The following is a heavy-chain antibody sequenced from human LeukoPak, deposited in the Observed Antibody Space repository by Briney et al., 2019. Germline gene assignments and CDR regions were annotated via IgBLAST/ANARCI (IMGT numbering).Heavy chain of an antibody. CDR1: GVTFRSYS. Sequence: GGSLRLSCAASGVTFRSYSMNWVRQAPGKGLEWASSISSSSSYIYYADSVKGRFTISRDNAKNSLYLQMNSLRAEDTAVYYCAREAGSGSSYWGQGTLVTVPS. J-gene: IGHJ4*02. CDR3: AREAGSGSSY. CDR2: ISSSSSYI. D-gene: IGHD3-10*01. V-gene: IGHV3-21*01.